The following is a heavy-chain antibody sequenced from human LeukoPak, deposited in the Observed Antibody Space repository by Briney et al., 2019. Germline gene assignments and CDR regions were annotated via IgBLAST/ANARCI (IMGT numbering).Heavy chain of an antibody. CDR2: INHSGST. CDR1: GGSFSGYY. D-gene: IGHD4-11*01. CDR3: ARGITVTTYYFDY. J-gene: IGHJ4*02. Sequence: SETLSLTCAVYGGSFSGYYWSWIRQPPVKGLEWIGEINHSGSTNYNPSLKSRVTISVDTSKNQFSLKLSSVTAADTAVYYCARGITVTTYYFDYWGQGTLVTVSS. V-gene: IGHV4-34*01.